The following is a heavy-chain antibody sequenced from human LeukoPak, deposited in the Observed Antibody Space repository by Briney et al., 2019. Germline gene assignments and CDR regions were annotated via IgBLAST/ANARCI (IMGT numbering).Heavy chain of an antibody. CDR2: IKQDGSEK. D-gene: IGHD2-21*01. Sequence: PGGSLRLSCAASGFTFSSYWMSWVRQAPGKGLEWVANIKQDGSEKYYVDSVKGRFTISRDNAKNSLYLQMNSLRAEDTAGYYCARVVSAPGYYMDVRGKGPTVTVSS. CDR1: GFTFSSYW. V-gene: IGHV3-7*01. J-gene: IGHJ6*03. CDR3: ARVVSAPGYYMDV.